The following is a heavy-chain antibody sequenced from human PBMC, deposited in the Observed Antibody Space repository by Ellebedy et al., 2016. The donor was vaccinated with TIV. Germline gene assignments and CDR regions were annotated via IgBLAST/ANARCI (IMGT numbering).Heavy chain of an antibody. CDR2: ISSSSSYT. D-gene: IGHD1-26*01. Sequence: GESLKISCAASGFTFSDYYMSWIRQAPGKGLEWVSYISSSSSYTHYADSVKGRLTISRDNAKNSLYLQMNSLRAEDTAVDYCARDSAPYELRAFDIWGQGTMVTVSS. CDR1: GFTFSDYY. J-gene: IGHJ3*02. V-gene: IGHV3-11*06. CDR3: ARDSAPYELRAFDI.